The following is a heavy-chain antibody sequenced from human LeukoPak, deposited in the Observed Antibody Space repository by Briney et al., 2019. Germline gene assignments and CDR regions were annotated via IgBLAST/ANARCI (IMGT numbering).Heavy chain of an antibody. J-gene: IGHJ6*03. D-gene: IGHD6-6*01. CDR3: ARQSSSSSTFYYYYYYMDV. V-gene: IGHV4-34*01. CDR2: INHSGST. CDR1: GGSFSGYY. Sequence: TSETLSLTCAVYGGSFSGYYWSWIRQPPGKGLEWIGEINHSGSTNYNPSLKSRVTISVDTSKNQFSLKLSSVTAADTAVYYCARQSSSSSTFYYYYYYMDVWGKGTTVTVSS.